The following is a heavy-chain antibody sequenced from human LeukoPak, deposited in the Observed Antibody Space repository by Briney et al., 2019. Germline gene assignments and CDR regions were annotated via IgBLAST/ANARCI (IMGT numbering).Heavy chain of an antibody. D-gene: IGHD3-22*01. CDR3: AKGMGTMIVVVHFDY. Sequence: GGSLRLSCGASGFTFSSYAMSWVRQAPGKGLEWVSGISGSDGYTYYADSVKGRFTISRDNSKNTLSLQMNSLRAEDTAVYYCAKGMGTMIVVVHFDYWGQGTLVTVSS. J-gene: IGHJ4*02. CDR2: ISGSDGYT. V-gene: IGHV3-23*01. CDR1: GFTFSSYA.